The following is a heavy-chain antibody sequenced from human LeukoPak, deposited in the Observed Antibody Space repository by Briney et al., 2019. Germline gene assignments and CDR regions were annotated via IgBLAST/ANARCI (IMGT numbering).Heavy chain of an antibody. V-gene: IGHV1-18*01. CDR2: ISTFNGHT. Sequence: GASVKVSCKASGYTFTTYGISWVRQAPGHGLEWMGWISTFNGHTNYAQKLQGRVTMTTDTSTSTAYMELTSLRSDDTAVYYCARYTSGRLNPGFYHSYMDVWGKGTTVTVSS. CDR1: GYTFTTYG. D-gene: IGHD6-19*01. J-gene: IGHJ6*03. CDR3: ARYTSGRLNPGFYHSYMDV.